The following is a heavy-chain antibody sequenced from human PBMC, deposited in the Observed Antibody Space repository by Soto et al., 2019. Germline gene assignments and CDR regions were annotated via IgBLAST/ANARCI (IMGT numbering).Heavy chain of an antibody. D-gene: IGHD3-3*01. V-gene: IGHV1-8*01. J-gene: IGHJ5*02. CDR2: MNPNSGNT. CDR3: ARRATVLRFLEWPSNWFDP. CDR1: GYTFTSYD. Sequence: ASVKVCCKASGYTFTSYDINWVRQATGQGLEWMGWMNPNSGNTGYAQKFQGRVTMTRNTSISTAYMELSSLRSEDTAVYYCARRATVLRFLEWPSNWFDPWGQGTLVTV.